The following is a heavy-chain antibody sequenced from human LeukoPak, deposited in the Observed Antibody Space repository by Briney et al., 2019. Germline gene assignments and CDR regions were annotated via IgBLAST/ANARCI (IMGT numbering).Heavy chain of an antibody. V-gene: IGHV4-59*01. J-gene: IGHJ4*02. Sequence: SETLSLTCTVSGGSISSYYWSWIRQPPGKGLEWIGYIYYSGSTNYNPSLKSRVTISVDTSKNQFSLKLSSVTAADTAVYYCARLWFRRGHDYWGQGTLVTVSS. CDR3: ARLWFRRGHDY. D-gene: IGHD3-10*01. CDR2: IYYSGST. CDR1: GGSISSYY.